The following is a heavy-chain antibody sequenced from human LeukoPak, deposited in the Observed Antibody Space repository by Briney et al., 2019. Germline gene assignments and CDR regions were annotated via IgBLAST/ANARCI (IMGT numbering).Heavy chain of an antibody. J-gene: IGHJ4*02. CDR2: IGKSGDST. CDR3: AKDRDDHGDYVFDS. Sequence: GGSLRLSRAASGFDFNSYVMGWVRQAPGKRPEWVSIIGKSGDSTNYADFVKGRFTISRDNFKNTLSLEMNSLRAEDTAVYYCAKDRDDHGDYVFDSWGQGTLVTVSS. D-gene: IGHD4-17*01. CDR1: GFDFNSYV. V-gene: IGHV3-23*01.